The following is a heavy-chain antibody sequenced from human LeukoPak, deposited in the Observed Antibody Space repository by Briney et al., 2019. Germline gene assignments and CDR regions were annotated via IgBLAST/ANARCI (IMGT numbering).Heavy chain of an antibody. CDR2: IYYNGGT. CDR3: ARDQSGGRGLNAFDI. D-gene: IGHD2-15*01. CDR1: GGSISSSSYY. V-gene: IGHV4-39*07. J-gene: IGHJ3*02. Sequence: PSETLSLTCTVSGGSISSSSYYWGWIRQPPGKGLEWIGSIYYNGGTYQNSSLRSRVTISLDTSKNQFSLKLNSVTAADTAVYYCARDQSGGRGLNAFDIWGQGTMVTVSS.